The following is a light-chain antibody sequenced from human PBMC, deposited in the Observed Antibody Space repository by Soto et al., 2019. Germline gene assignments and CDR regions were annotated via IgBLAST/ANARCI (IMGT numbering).Light chain of an antibody. CDR1: QTISNF. V-gene: IGKV1-39*01. CDR3: QQTYSTPYT. CDR2: GAS. J-gene: IGKJ2*01. Sequence: DIQMTQSPSSLSASVGDRITITCRASQTISNFLNWYHQRPGKAPKLLIFGASSLQSGVPSKFTGSGSGTDFTLTISDLQPEDFVTYYCQQTYSTPYTFGQGTNLEIK.